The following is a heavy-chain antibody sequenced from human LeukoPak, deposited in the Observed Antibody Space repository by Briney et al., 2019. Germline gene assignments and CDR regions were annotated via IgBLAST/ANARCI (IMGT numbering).Heavy chain of an antibody. CDR1: GFTFSSYA. CDR2: ISGSGGST. CDR3: AKLTKPGRLTIFGVVHPKRERSLEFAFDI. Sequence: GGSLRLSCAASGFTFSSYAMSWVRQAPGKVLEWVSAISGSGGSTYYADSVKGRFTISRDNSKNTLYLQMNSLRAEDTAVYYCAKLTKPGRLTIFGVVHPKRERSLEFAFDIWGQGTMVTVSS. D-gene: IGHD3-3*01. V-gene: IGHV3-23*01. J-gene: IGHJ3*02.